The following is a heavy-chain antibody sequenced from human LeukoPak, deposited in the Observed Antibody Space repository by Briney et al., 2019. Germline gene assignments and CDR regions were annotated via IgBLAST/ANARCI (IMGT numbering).Heavy chain of an antibody. Sequence: SEILSLTCTVSGGSISSYYWSWIRQPPGKGLEWIGYIYYSGSTNYNPSLKSRVTISVDTSKNQFSLKLSSVTAADTAVYYCARVASSSSWYNGMDVWGQGTTVTVSS. CDR3: ARVASSSSWYNGMDV. CDR1: GGSISSYY. V-gene: IGHV4-59*08. J-gene: IGHJ6*02. CDR2: IYYSGST. D-gene: IGHD2-2*01.